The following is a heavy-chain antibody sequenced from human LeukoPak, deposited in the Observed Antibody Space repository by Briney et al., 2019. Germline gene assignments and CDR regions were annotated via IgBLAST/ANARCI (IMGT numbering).Heavy chain of an antibody. CDR3: ARGISSAWPQVEGY. V-gene: IGHV4-61*01. D-gene: IGHD6-19*01. J-gene: IGHJ4*01. CDR2: IYYSGST. Sequence: SETLSLTCTVSGGSVSSGSYYWSWIRQPPGKGLEWIGYIYYSGSTNYNPSLKSRVTISVDTSKNQFSLRLSSVTAADTAVYYGARGISSAWPQVEGYWGQEPWSPSPQ. CDR1: GGSVSSGSYY.